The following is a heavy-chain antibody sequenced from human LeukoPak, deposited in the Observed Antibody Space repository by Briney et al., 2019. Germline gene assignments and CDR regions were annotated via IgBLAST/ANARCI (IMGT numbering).Heavy chain of an antibody. CDR2: INPKTQTT. CDR3: ARGAKDSSGYSPTYVFDI. J-gene: IGHJ3*02. V-gene: IGHV7-4-1*02. CDR1: GYTFTNYP. Sequence: ASVKVLCKASGYTFTNYPINWVRQAPGQGLVCMGCINPKTQTTTYAHDLTGRFVFSLDTCVNTEYLQIRSLKAEDTAVYYCARGAKDSSGYSPTYVFDIWGQGTMVTVSS. D-gene: IGHD3-22*01.